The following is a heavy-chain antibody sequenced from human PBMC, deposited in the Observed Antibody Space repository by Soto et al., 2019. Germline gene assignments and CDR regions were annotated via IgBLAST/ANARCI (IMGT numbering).Heavy chain of an antibody. CDR2: ISGSGSST. CDR3: AKDTLRYFDWSDYYYYGMDV. V-gene: IGHV3-23*01. CDR1: GFTFSSYA. J-gene: IGHJ6*02. D-gene: IGHD3-9*01. Sequence: GGSLRLSCAASGFTFSSYAMSWVRQAPGKGLEWVSAISGSGSSTYYADSLKGQSTISRANSKNTRYLQMNSLRAEDTAVYYCAKDTLRYFDWSDYYYYGMDVWGQGTTVTVSS.